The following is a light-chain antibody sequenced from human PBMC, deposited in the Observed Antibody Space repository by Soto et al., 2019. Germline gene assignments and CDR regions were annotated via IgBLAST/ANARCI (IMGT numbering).Light chain of an antibody. CDR1: QSINTY. V-gene: IGKV1-39*01. CDR2: TSS. Sequence: DIQMTQSPSSLSAYVGDRVTITCRARQSINTYLNCDMAGPGKAPNLLIYTSSILESGVPSTFSGSVSGTSFALTISSLQPEDLATYFCHQSYSRPRTFGQGTKVDI. J-gene: IGKJ1*01. CDR3: HQSYSRPRT.